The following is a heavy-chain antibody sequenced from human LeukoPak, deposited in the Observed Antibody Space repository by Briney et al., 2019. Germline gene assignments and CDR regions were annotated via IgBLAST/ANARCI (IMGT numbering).Heavy chain of an antibody. CDR2: ISSSGSTI. CDR3: VRWGLGKGEAFDI. CDR1: GFTFSSYE. D-gene: IGHD1-26*01. J-gene: IGHJ3*02. V-gene: IGHV3-48*03. Sequence: GGSLRLSCAASGFTFSSYEMNWVRQAPGKGLEWVSYISSSGSTIYYADSVKGRFTISRDNAKNSLYLQMNSLRAKDTAVYYCVRWGLGKGEAFDIWGQGTMVTVSS.